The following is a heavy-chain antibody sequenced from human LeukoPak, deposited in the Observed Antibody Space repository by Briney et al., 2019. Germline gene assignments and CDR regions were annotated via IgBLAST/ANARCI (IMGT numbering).Heavy chain of an antibody. V-gene: IGHV3-43*02. D-gene: IGHD3-22*01. CDR2: ISGDGGST. J-gene: IGHJ4*02. CDR3: AKGSSYYYSEIDY. CDR1: GFIFDDYA. Sequence: GGSLRLSCAASGFIFDDYAIHWVRQAPGKGLEWVSLISGDGGSTFYADSVKGRFTISRDNSKKSLYLQIDNLRIEDTALYDCAKGSSYYYSEIDYWGQGTLVTVSS.